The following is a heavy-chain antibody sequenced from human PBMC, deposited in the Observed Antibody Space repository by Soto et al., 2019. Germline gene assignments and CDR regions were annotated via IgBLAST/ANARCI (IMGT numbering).Heavy chain of an antibody. D-gene: IGHD1-26*01. J-gene: IGHJ5*02. CDR2: ISYTRDT. CDR1: GDSVSSDRYF. V-gene: IGHV4-61*01. Sequence: SETLSLTCSVSGDSVSSDRYFWTWIRQPPGKGLEWVAYISYTRDTNYNPSLKSRVTISVDTSRNQFSLTLTSVTAADTAVCFCARIVVGATVDLWGQGSLVTVSS. CDR3: ARIVVGATVDL.